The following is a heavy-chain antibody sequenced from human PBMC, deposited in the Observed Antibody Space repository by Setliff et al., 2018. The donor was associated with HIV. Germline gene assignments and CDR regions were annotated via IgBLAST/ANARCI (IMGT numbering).Heavy chain of an antibody. CDR3: ARDKGYYYMDV. CDR1: GGSISGYY. Sequence: PSETLSLTCTVSGGSISGYYWTWIRQPAGKGLEWIGRIYTSGSTNDNPSLKSRITISVDTSNNQFSLRLSSVTAADTAVYYCARDKGYYYMDVWGKGITVTVSS. J-gene: IGHJ6*03. CDR2: IYTSGST. V-gene: IGHV4-4*07.